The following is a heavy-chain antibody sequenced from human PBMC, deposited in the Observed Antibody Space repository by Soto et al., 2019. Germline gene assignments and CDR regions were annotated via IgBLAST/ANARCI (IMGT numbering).Heavy chain of an antibody. CDR1: GITSTTYA. CDR3: ARAISGYVT. J-gene: IGHJ5*02. Sequence: ASVKVSCKASGITSTTYAIHWVRQVPGQGLEWMGWINTGNGNTRYSQRFLGRVYLTTDTSASTASMELSSLTSEDTAVYYCARAISGYVTWGQGTLVTVSS. CDR2: INTGNGNT. D-gene: IGHD5-12*01. V-gene: IGHV1-3*04.